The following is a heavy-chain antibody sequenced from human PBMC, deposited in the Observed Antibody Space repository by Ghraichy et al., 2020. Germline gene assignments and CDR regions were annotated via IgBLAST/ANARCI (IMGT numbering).Heavy chain of an antibody. CDR3: AKDLHSIRQWLGNYFDY. J-gene: IGHJ4*02. CDR2: ISHDGSDK. D-gene: IGHD6-19*01. Sequence: GGSLRLSCAASGFTFSTYGMHWVRQAPGKGLDWVATISHDGSDKFYADSVKGRFTISRDNSKNTLYLQMNSLRAEDTAVYYCAKDLHSIRQWLGNYFDYWGQGALVTVSS. V-gene: IGHV3-30*18. CDR1: GFTFSTYG.